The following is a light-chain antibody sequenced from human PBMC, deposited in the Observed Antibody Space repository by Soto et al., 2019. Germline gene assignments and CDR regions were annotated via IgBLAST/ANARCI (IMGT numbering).Light chain of an antibody. CDR2: DAS. CDR3: QQYNSYSA. V-gene: IGKV1-5*01. Sequence: DIQMTQSPSTLSASVGDRVTITCRARQSISSWLAWYQQKPGKAPKLLIYDASSLESGVPSRFSGSGSGTEFTLTISSLQHDDFATYYCQQYNSYSAFGQGTKVEIK. J-gene: IGKJ1*01. CDR1: QSISSW.